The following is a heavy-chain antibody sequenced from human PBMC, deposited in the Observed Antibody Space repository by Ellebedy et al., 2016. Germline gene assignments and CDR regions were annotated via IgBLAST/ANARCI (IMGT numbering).Heavy chain of an antibody. CDR1: GYTFTGYY. CDR2: INPNSGGT. D-gene: IGHD3-10*01. V-gene: IGHV1-2*02. CDR3: ARVYGSGEDAFDI. J-gene: IGHJ3*02. Sequence: ASVKVSXXASGYTFTGYYMHWVRQGPGQGLEWMGWINPNSGGTNYAQKFQGRVTMTRNTSISTAYMELSSLRSEDTAVYYCARVYGSGEDAFDIWGQGTMVTVSS.